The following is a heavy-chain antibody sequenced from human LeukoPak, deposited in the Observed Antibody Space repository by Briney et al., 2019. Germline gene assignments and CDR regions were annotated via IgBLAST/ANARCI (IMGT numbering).Heavy chain of an antibody. V-gene: IGHV3-9*01. D-gene: IGHD1-26*01. CDR1: GFTFDDYA. CDR3: AKGQKWEPNLWYFDY. CDR2: ISWNSGSI. Sequence: GGSLRLSCAASGFTFDDYAMHWVRQAPGKGLEWVSGISWNSGSIGYADSVKGRFTISRDNAKNSLYLQMNSLRAEDTALYYCAKGQKWEPNLWYFDYWGQGTLVTVSS. J-gene: IGHJ4*02.